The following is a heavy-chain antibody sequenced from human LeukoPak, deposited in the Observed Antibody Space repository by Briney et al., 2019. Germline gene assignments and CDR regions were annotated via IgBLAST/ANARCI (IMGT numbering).Heavy chain of an antibody. Sequence: PSETLSLTCTVSGGSISSGDYYWSWIRQPPGKGLEWIGYIYYSGITYYNSSLKSRVTIPVDTSKSQFSLKLSSVTAADTAVYYCARVRSNSGDYCWGQGTLVTVSS. CDR3: ARVRSNSGDYC. CDR1: GGSISSGDYY. CDR2: IYYSGIT. V-gene: IGHV4-30-4*01. D-gene: IGHD3-22*01. J-gene: IGHJ4*02.